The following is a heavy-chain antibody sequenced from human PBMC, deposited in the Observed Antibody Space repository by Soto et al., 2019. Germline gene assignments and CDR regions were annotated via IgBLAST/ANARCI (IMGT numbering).Heavy chain of an antibody. CDR2: IYYSGST. J-gene: IGHJ4*02. D-gene: IGHD5-12*01. V-gene: IGHV4-31*03. CDR3: ASLGKWLRLPNYFDY. Sequence: QVQLQESGPGLVKPSQTLSLTCTVSGGSISSGGYYWSWSRQHPGKGLEWIGYIYYSGSTYYNPSLKSRVTISVDTSKNQCSLKLSSVTAADTAVYYCASLGKWLRLPNYFDYWGQGTLVTVSS. CDR1: GGSISSGGYY.